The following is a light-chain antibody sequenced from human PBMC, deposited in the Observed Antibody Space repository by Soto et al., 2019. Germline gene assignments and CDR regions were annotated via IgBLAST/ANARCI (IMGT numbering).Light chain of an antibody. V-gene: IGKV1-5*01. CDR1: QSISSW. Sequence: DIQMTQSPSTLCASVGDRVTITCRASQSISSWLAWYQQKPGKAPKLLIYDASSLESGVPSRFSGSGSGTEFTVNISSLQPDDFATYYCQQYNSYPSYPFGQGTKLEIK. CDR3: QQYNSYPSYP. CDR2: DAS. J-gene: IGKJ2*01.